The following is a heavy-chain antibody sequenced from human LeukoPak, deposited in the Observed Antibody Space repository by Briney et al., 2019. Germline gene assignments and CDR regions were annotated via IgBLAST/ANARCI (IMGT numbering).Heavy chain of an antibody. V-gene: IGHV1-18*01. CDR3: AMGADSYGNFDY. CDR1: GYTFTSYG. Sequence: ASVKVSCKASGYTFTSYGISWVRQAPGQGLEWMGWISAYNGNTSYAQKLQGRVTMTTDTSTSTAYMELRSLRSDDTAVYYCAMGADSYGNFDYWGQGTLVTVSS. CDR2: ISAYNGNT. D-gene: IGHD5-18*01. J-gene: IGHJ4*02.